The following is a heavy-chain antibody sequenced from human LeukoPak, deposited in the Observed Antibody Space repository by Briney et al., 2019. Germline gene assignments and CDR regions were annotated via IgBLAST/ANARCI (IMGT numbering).Heavy chain of an antibody. J-gene: IGHJ4*02. V-gene: IGHV4-39*01. CDR2: IYYGGSI. CDR3: ARGLSY. Sequence: SETLSLTCTVSGGSISSSSYYWGWIRQPPGKGLEWIGSIYYGGSIYYNPSLKSRVTISVDTSKNQFSLKLSSVTAADTAVYYCARGLSYWGQGTLVTVSS. CDR1: GGSISSSSYY.